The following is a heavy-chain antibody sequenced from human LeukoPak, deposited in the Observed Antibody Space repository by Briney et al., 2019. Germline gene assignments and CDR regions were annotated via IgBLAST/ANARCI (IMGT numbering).Heavy chain of an antibody. J-gene: IGHJ4*02. V-gene: IGHV3-53*01. CDR1: GFTVSSNY. Sequence: GGSLRLSCAASGFTVSSNYMSWVRQAPGKGLEWVSVIYSGGSTYYADSVKGRFTISRDNSKNTLYLQMNSLRAEDTAVYYCATRREVDDSSGYYPTPYDYWGQGTLVTVSS. CDR2: IYSGGST. CDR3: ATRREVDDSSGYYPTPYDY. D-gene: IGHD3-22*01.